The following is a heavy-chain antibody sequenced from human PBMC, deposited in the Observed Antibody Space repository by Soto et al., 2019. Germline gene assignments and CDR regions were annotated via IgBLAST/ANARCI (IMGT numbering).Heavy chain of an antibody. CDR1: GGNFNTYA. J-gene: IGHJ4*02. V-gene: IGHV1-69*01. Sequence: QLQLVQSGAEVKERGSSVKISCKTSGGNFNTYALTWVRQAPGQGLEWIGGIIPMFDIKNVAQRFRGRVTLHADDSMTTASLEMTSLRSDDTAVYYCAKEAGDHWGQGTLVTVSS. CDR2: IIPMFDIK. CDR3: AKEAGDH. D-gene: IGHD3-10*01.